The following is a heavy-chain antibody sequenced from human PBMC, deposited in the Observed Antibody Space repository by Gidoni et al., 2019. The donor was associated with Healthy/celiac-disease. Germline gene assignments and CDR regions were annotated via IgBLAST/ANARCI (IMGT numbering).Heavy chain of an antibody. V-gene: IGHV3-72*01. CDR3: ARGALAYCGGDCFPYFDY. J-gene: IGHJ4*02. CDR1: GFTFSDHY. CDR2: TRNKANSYTT. Sequence: EVQLVESGGGLVQPGGSLRLSCAASGFTFSDHYMDWVRQAPGKGLEWVGRTRNKANSYTTEYAASVKGRFTISRDDSKNSLYLQMNSLKTEDTAVYYCARGALAYCGGDCFPYFDYWGQGTLVTVSS. D-gene: IGHD2-21*02.